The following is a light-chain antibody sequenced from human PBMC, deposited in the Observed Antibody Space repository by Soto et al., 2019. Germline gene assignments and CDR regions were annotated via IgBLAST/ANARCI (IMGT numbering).Light chain of an antibody. Sequence: DIQMTQSPTSLSASVGDRVVMTWQASHDISNFLNWYQHKPGKAPKLLIYDASHLETGVPSRFSGSGYGTDFIFTINSLQADDIATYYCQHYDSFHTITFGQGTRLENK. V-gene: IGKV1-33*01. CDR1: HDISNF. CDR2: DAS. J-gene: IGKJ5*01. CDR3: QHYDSFHTIT.